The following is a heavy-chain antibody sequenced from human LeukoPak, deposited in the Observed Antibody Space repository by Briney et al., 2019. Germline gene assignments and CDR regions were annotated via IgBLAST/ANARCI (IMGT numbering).Heavy chain of an antibody. CDR1: GFTFSDYY. V-gene: IGHV3-11*01. Sequence: GGSLRLSCAASGFTFSDYYMSWIRQAPGKGLEWVSYISSSSSTIYYADSVKGRFTISRDNAKNSLYLQMNSLRAEDTAVYYCASGRYKHYFDYWGQGTLVTVSS. D-gene: IGHD3-9*01. CDR3: ASGRYKHYFDY. J-gene: IGHJ4*02. CDR2: ISSSSSTI.